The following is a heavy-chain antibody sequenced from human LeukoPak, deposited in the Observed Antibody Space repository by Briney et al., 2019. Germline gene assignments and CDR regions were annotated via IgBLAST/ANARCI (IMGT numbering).Heavy chain of an antibody. CDR1: GGTFSSYA. D-gene: IGHD3-22*01. CDR3: ARDRYYYDSSGYLFLDY. CDR2: ISAYNGNT. V-gene: IGHV1-18*01. Sequence: ASVKVSCKASGGTFSSYAISWVRQAPGQGLEWMGWISAYNGNTNYAQKLQGRVTMTTDTSTSTAYMELRSLRSDDTAVYYCARDRYYYDSSGYLFLDYWGQGTLVTVSS. J-gene: IGHJ4*02.